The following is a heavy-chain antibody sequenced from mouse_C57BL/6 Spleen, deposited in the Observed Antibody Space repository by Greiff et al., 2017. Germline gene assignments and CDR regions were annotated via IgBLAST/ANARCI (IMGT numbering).Heavy chain of an antibody. V-gene: IGHV1-69*01. J-gene: IGHJ1*03. CDR2: IDPSDSYT. D-gene: IGHD2-4*01. CDR1: GYTFTSYW. CDR3: ARSAYDYDENWYFDV. Sequence: QVQLQQPGAELVMPGASVKLSCKASGYTFTSYWMHWVKQRPGQGLEWIGEIDPSDSYTNYNQKFKGKSTLTVDKSSSTAYMQLSSLTSEDSAVYYCARSAYDYDENWYFDVGGTGTTVTVSS.